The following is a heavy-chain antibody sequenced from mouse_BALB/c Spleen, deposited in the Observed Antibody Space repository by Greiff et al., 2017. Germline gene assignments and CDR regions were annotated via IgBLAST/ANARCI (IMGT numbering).Heavy chain of an antibody. Sequence: QVQLQQSGAGLVRPGTSLKISCKASGFTFTNYGLGWVRQSPGHGLEWIGDIYPGGGYTNYNEKFKGKATLTADTPSSTAYMQLSSLTSEDSAVYFYANNILDGIYYFDYWGQGTTLTVSS. CDR1: GFTFTNYG. CDR2: IYPGGGYT. CDR3: ANNILDGIYYFDY. J-gene: IGHJ2*01. V-gene: IGHV1-63*02.